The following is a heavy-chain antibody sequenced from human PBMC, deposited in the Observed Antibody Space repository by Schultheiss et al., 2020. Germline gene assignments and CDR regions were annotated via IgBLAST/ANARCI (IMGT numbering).Heavy chain of an antibody. CDR3: ARRVKTRYPFDP. CDR1: AGSITSGSYY. Sequence: SETLSLTCTVSAGSITSGSYYWSWIRQHPGKGLEWIGYIYYSGSTNYNPSLKSRVTISVDTSKNQFSLKLSSVTAADTAVYYCARRVKTRYPFDPWGQGTLVTVSS. J-gene: IGHJ5*02. CDR2: IYYSGST. D-gene: IGHD1-1*01. V-gene: IGHV4-61*01.